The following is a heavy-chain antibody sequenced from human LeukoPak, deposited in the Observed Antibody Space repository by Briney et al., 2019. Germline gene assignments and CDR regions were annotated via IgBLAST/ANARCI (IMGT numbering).Heavy chain of an antibody. CDR1: GFTFDDYA. Sequence: PGGSLRLSCAASGFTFDDYAMHWVRQVPGKGLEWVSLISGDGGSTFYADSVKGRFTISIDNSKNSLYLQMNSLRTEDTALYYCAKDHGGNRAFDIWGQGTMVTVSS. J-gene: IGHJ3*02. D-gene: IGHD4-23*01. CDR3: AKDHGGNRAFDI. CDR2: ISGDGGST. V-gene: IGHV3-43*02.